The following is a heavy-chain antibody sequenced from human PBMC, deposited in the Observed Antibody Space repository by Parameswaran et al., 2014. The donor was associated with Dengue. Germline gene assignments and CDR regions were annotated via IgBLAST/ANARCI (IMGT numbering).Heavy chain of an antibody. CDR2: ISGSGGST. CDR3: AKDSVGAAPFDY. Sequence: RWIRQPPGKGLEWVSAISGSGGSTYYADSVKGRFTISRDNSKNTLYLQMNSLRAEDTAVYYCAKDSVGAAPFDYWGQGTLVTVSS. D-gene: IGHD1-26*01. J-gene: IGHJ4*02. V-gene: IGHV3-23*01.